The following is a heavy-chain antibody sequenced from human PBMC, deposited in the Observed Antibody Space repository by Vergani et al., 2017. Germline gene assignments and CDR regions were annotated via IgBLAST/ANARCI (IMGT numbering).Heavy chain of an antibody. CDR3: ARLSGSGFSADLEY. D-gene: IGHD1-26*01. Sequence: QVRLQESGPRQVKPSETLSLSCSVSGSSISIGYYWGWIRQSPGKGLEWIGSIYHGGSAYYNPSLKSRVTISVDKSQNQFSLELTSVTAADSAVYYCARLSGSGFSADLEYWGQGTLVTVSS. V-gene: IGHV4-38-2*02. CDR2: IYHGGSA. CDR1: GSSISIGYY. J-gene: IGHJ4*02.